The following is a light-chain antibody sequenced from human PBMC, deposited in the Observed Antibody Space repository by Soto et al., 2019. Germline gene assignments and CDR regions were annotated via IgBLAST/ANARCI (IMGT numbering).Light chain of an antibody. V-gene: IGKV1-9*01. J-gene: IGKJ4*01. CDR3: QQVSGYPLN. CDR1: QGIKSH. CDR2: AAS. Sequence: DIQLTQSPSFLSASVGDRVTITCRARQGIKSHLAWYQQGPGKAPKLLIYAASTLQSGVPSRFSGSASGTEFTLTISSLQPEDFATYYCQQVSGYPLNFGGGTKVDSK.